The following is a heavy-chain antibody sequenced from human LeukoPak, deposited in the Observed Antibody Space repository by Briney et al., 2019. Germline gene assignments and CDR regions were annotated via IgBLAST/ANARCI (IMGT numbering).Heavy chain of an antibody. J-gene: IGHJ4*02. CDR2: IYYSGST. V-gene: IGHV4-39*01. CDR1: GGSISSSSYS. D-gene: IGHD3-10*01. Sequence: SETLSLTCTVSGGSISSSSYSWGWIRQPPGKGLEWIGNIYYSGSTYYNPSLKSRVTISVDTSKNQFSLILSSVTAADTAVYYCARLRSGWLDYFDYWGQGTLVTVSS. CDR3: ARLRSGWLDYFDY.